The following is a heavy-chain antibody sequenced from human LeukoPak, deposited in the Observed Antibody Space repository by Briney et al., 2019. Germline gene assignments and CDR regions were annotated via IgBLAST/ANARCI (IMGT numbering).Heavy chain of an antibody. J-gene: IGHJ4*02. V-gene: IGHV4-34*01. Sequence: SETLSLTCAVYGGSFSGYYWSWIRQPPGKGLEWIGEINHSGSTNYNPSLKSRVTISVDTSKNQFSLKLSSVTAADTAVYYCARGSDYDYIWGSYRHAWFDCCGQGTLVTVSS. CDR2: INHSGST. D-gene: IGHD3-16*02. CDR1: GGSFSGYY. CDR3: ARGSDYDYIWGSYRHAWFDC.